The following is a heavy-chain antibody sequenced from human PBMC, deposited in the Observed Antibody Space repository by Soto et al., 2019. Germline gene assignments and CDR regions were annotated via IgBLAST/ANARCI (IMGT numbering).Heavy chain of an antibody. CDR1: GYTFTSYA. V-gene: IGHV1-3*01. CDR3: ARDYLHYVFWSAKRRGGRAPAFDI. J-gene: IGHJ3*02. D-gene: IGHD3-3*01. CDR2: INAGNGNT. Sequence: ASVKVSCKASGYTFTSYAMHWVRQAPGQRLEWMGWINAGNGNTKYSQKFQGRVTITRDTSASTAYMELSSLRSEDTAVYYCARDYLHYVFWSAKRRGGRAPAFDIWGQGTMVTVSS.